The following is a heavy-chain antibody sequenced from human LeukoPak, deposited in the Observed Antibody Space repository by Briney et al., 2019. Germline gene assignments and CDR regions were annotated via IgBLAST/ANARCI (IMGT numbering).Heavy chain of an antibody. J-gene: IGHJ1*01. V-gene: IGHV4-34*01. CDR3: AVCSSTSCYAGGALQH. D-gene: IGHD2-2*01. Sequence: SETLSLTCAVYGGSFSGYYWSWIRQPPGKGLEWIGEINHSGSTNYNPSLKSRVTISVDTSKNQFSLKLSSVTAADTAVYYCAVCSSTSCYAGGALQHWGQGTLVTVSS. CDR1: GGSFSGYY. CDR2: INHSGST.